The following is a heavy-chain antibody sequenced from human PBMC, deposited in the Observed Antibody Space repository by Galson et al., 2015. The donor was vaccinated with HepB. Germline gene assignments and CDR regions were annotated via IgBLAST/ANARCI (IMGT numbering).Heavy chain of an antibody. V-gene: IGHV3-30*18. Sequence: SLRLSCAASGFTFSSYGMHWVRQAPGKGLEWVAVISYDGSNKYYADSVKGRFTISRDNSKNTLYLQMNSLRAEDTAVYYCAKGSRDSSGYYSDYWGQGTLVTVSS. CDR1: GFTFSSYG. CDR2: ISYDGSNK. D-gene: IGHD3-22*01. CDR3: AKGSRDSSGYYSDY. J-gene: IGHJ4*02.